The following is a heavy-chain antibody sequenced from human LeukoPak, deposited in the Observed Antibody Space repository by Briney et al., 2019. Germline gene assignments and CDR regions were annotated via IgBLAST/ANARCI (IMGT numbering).Heavy chain of an antibody. D-gene: IGHD4-23*01. CDR3: ARVVGTVAPGGDY. V-gene: IGHV3-21*01. J-gene: IGHJ4*02. CDR2: ISSSSSYI. Sequence: GGSLRLSCVASGFTFSSYSMNWVRQAPGKGLEWVSSISSSSSYIYCADSVKGRFTISRDNAKNSLYLQMNSLRAEDTAVYYCARVVGTVAPGGDYWGQGTLVTVSS. CDR1: GFTFSSYS.